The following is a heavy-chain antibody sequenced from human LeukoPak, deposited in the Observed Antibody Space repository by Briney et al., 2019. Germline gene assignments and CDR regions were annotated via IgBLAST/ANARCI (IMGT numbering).Heavy chain of an antibody. J-gene: IGHJ3*02. Sequence: GGSLRLSCAASGFTVSSNYMSWVRQAPGKGLEWVSVIYSGGSTYYADSVKGRFTISRDNSKNTLYLQMNSLRAEDTAVYYCARPRRDGYNEQAFDIWGQGTMVTVSS. V-gene: IGHV3-53*05. D-gene: IGHD5-12*01. CDR1: GFTVSSNY. CDR3: ARPRRDGYNEQAFDI. CDR2: IYSGGST.